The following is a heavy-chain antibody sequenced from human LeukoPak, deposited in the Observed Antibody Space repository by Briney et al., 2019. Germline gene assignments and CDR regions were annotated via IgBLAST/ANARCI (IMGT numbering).Heavy chain of an antibody. CDR1: GGSFSGYY. CDR2: INHSGST. CDR3: ARSYRVAVAGTRFGFDP. Sequence: SETLSLTCAVYGGSFSGYYWSWIRQPPGKGLEWIGEINHSGSTNYNPPLKSRVTISVDTSKNQFSLKLSSVTAADTAVYYCARSYRVAVAGTRFGFDPWGQGTLVTVSS. J-gene: IGHJ5*02. V-gene: IGHV4-34*01. D-gene: IGHD6-19*01.